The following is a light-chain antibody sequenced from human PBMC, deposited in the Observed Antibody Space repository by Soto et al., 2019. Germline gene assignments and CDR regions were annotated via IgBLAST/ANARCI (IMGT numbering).Light chain of an antibody. V-gene: IGKV1-5*03. Sequence: DIQMTQSPSTLSASVGDRVTITCRASQSISSWLAWYQQKPGKAPTLLIYKASSLESGVPSRFSGSGAGTEFTLTISSLRPDDFATYYCQQYNSYSTFGRGTKVEIK. CDR3: QQYNSYST. CDR1: QSISSW. J-gene: IGKJ1*01. CDR2: KAS.